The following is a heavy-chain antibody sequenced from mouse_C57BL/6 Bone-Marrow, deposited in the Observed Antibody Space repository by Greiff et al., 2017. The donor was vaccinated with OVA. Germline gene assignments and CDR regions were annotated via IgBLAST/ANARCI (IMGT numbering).Heavy chain of an antibody. D-gene: IGHD1-1*01. CDR1: GISITTGNYR. CDR2: IYYSGTI. CDR3: ARDYYGSSYWYFDV. J-gene: IGHJ1*03. V-gene: IGHV3-5*01. Sequence: ESGPGLVKPSQTVFLTCTVTGISITTGNYRWSWIRQFPGNKLEWIGYIYYSGTITYNPSLTSRTTITRDTPKNQFFLEMNSLTAEDTATDYCARDYYGSSYWYFDVWGTGTTVTVSS.